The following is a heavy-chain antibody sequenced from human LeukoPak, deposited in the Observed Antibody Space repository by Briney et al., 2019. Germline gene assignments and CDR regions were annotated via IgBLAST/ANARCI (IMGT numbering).Heavy chain of an antibody. D-gene: IGHD6-13*01. CDR1: GFTLSSYA. V-gene: IGHV3-23*01. CDR2: VVGGGGGT. Sequence: GGSLRLSCAASGFTLSSYAMTWFPKAPGRGLEWVSSVVGGGGGTYYADSVKGRFTISRDNSKDTLYLQMNGLRAEDTAVYFCAKQSAGSAAWYSLHYDFWGQGTLVTVSS. CDR3: AKQSAGSAAWYSLHYDF. J-gene: IGHJ4*02.